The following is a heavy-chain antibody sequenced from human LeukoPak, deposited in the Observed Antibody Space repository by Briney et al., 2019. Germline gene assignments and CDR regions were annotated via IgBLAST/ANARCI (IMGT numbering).Heavy chain of an antibody. D-gene: IGHD2-2*01. CDR2: IIPIFGTA. CDR3: AREGSGDIVVVPAAAIDAFDI. Sequence: GASVKVSCKASGYTFTSYAMNWVRQAPGQGVEWMGGIIPIFGTANYAQKFQGRVTITADESTSTAYMELSSLRSEDTAVYYCAREGSGDIVVVPAAAIDAFDIWGQGTMVTVSS. V-gene: IGHV1-69*13. CDR1: GYTFTSYA. J-gene: IGHJ3*02.